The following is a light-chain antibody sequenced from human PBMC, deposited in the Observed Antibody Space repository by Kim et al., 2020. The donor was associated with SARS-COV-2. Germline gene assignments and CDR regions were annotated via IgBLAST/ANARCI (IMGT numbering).Light chain of an antibody. CDR1: QGLNINS. CDR2: GES. V-gene: IGKV3-20*01. CDR3: QQYGRSPPYT. J-gene: IGKJ2*01. Sequence: LSLGEGPTLYGRTSQGLNINSSVWYQQKPGQAPRLLIFGESRATGIPDRFSGSGYGTDFTLTISRLEPEDAAMYYCQQYGRSPPYTSGQGTKLAI.